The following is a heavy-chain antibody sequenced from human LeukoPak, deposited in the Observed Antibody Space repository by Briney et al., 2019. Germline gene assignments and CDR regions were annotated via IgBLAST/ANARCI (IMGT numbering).Heavy chain of an antibody. V-gene: IGHV4-39*07. Sequence: PSETLSLTCTVSGGSISSSSYYWGWIRQPPGKGLEWIGSIYYSGSTYYNPSLKSRVTISVDTSKNQFSLKLSSVTAADTAVYYCASLFQFRGWYFDYWGQGTLVTVSS. CDR2: IYYSGST. J-gene: IGHJ4*02. CDR1: GGSISSSSYY. CDR3: ASLFQFRGWYFDY. D-gene: IGHD2-15*01.